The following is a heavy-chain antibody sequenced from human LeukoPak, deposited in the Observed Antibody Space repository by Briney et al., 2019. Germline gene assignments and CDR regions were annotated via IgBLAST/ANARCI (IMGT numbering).Heavy chain of an antibody. CDR1: GYTFTSYD. D-gene: IGHD2-15*01. J-gene: IGHJ3*02. V-gene: IGHV1-18*01. Sequence: PGGSLKLSCAASGYTFTSYDISWVRQAPGQGLEWMGGISAYNGSTNYAQTLKGRVTMTIDTSTSTAYMELRSLRSDDKAVYYCARHIGFVVVVGDTFPEHVDAFDIWGRGRMVSVFS. CDR2: ISAYNGST. CDR3: ARHIGFVVVVGDTFPEHVDAFDI.